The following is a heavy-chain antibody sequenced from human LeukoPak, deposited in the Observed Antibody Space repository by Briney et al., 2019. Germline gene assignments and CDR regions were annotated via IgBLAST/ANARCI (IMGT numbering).Heavy chain of an antibody. CDR3: ARTSPTYYYMDV. V-gene: IGHV1-8*01. J-gene: IGHJ6*03. CDR2: MNPNSGNT. CDR1: GYTFTSYD. Sequence: ASVKVSCKASGYTFTSYDINWVRQATGQGLAWMGWMNPNSGNTGYAQKFQGRVTMTRNTSISTAYMELSSLRSEDTAVYYCARTSPTYYYMDVWGKGTTVTVSS. D-gene: IGHD4-17*01.